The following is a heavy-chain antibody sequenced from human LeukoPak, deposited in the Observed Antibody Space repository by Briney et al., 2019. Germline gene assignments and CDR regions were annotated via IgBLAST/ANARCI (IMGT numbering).Heavy chain of an antibody. D-gene: IGHD4-17*01. V-gene: IGHV3-23*01. J-gene: IGHJ4*02. CDR2: IVGSGGTT. CDR3: AKYGTRYFDY. Sequence: PGGSLRLSCAVSGFTFSSYVMGWVRQAPGKGLEWVSAIVGSGGTTYYADSVKGRFTISRDNSKNTVYLQMNSLRSEDTAVYYCAKYGTRYFDYWGQGTLVTVSS. CDR1: GFTFSSYV.